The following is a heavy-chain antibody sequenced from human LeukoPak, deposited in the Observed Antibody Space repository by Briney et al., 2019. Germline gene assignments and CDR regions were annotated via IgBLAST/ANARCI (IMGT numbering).Heavy chain of an antibody. CDR1: GYTFTSYY. CDR2: INPSGGST. D-gene: IGHD3-22*01. CDR3: ARARIYYDSSGYYVLFY. V-gene: IGHV1-46*01. J-gene: IGHJ4*02. Sequence: ASVKVSCKASGYTFTSYYMHWVRQAPGQGLEWMGIINPSGGSTSYAQKFQGRVTMTRDMSTSTVYMELSSLRSEDTAVYYCARARIYYDSSGYYVLFYWGQGTLVTVSS.